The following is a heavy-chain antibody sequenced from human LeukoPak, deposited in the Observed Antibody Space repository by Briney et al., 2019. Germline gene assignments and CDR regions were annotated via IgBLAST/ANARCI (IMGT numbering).Heavy chain of an antibody. V-gene: IGHV4-59*11. CDR3: ARDGDFDY. D-gene: IGHD3-16*01. J-gene: IGHJ4*02. CDR2: IYYDGTT. Sequence: ASETLSLTCTVSGGSMNSHYWNWLRQPPGKGLEWVGYIYYDGTTKYNPSLKSRVTISVDTSKNHFSLRLSAVTAADTAVYYCARDGDFDYWGQGILVTVSS. CDR1: GGSMNSHY.